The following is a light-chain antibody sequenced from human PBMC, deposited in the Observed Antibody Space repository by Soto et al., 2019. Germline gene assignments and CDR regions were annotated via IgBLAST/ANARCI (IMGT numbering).Light chain of an antibody. CDR2: EVS. Sequence: QSALTQPASVSGSPGQSITISCTGTSSEVSIYNYVSWYQQHPGKAPKLMIYEVSNRPSGVSNRFSGAKSGNTASLTISGLQVEDEADYYCCSYTSSTNYVFGAGTKVTVL. CDR3: CSYTSSTNYV. J-gene: IGLJ1*01. V-gene: IGLV2-14*01. CDR1: SSEVSIYNY.